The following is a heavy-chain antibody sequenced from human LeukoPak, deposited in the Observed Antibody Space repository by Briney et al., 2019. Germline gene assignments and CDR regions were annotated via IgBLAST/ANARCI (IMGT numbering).Heavy chain of an antibody. CDR3: AREGVVVTAAYDY. V-gene: IGHV1-46*01. CDR2: INPSGGST. D-gene: IGHD2-21*02. CDR1: GYTFTGYY. Sequence: ASVKVSCKASGYTFTGYYMHWVRQAPGQGLEWMGWINPSGGSTSYAQKFQGRVTMTRDMSTSTVYMELSSLRSEDTAVYYCAREGVVVTAAYDYWGQGTLVTVSS. J-gene: IGHJ4*02.